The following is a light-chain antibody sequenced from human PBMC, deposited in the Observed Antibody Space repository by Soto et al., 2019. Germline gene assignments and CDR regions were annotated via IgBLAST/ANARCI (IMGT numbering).Light chain of an antibody. CDR2: DVS. CDR1: SSDVGAYNY. CDR3: SSYTSATTYV. J-gene: IGLJ1*01. Sequence: QSVLTQPASVSGSPGQSITISCTGTSSDVGAYNYDSWYQQYPGEAPKVIIYDVSHRPAGVSNRFSGSKSGNTASLTISGLQTQDEDAYYCSSYTSATTYVFGTGTKVTVL. V-gene: IGLV2-14*01.